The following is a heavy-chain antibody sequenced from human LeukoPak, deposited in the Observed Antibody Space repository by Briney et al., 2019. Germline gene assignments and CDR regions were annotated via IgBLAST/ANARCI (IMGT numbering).Heavy chain of an antibody. Sequence: SETLSLTCAVYGGSFSGYYWSWIRQPPGKGLEWIGEINHSGSTNYNPSLKSRVTISVDTSKNQFSLKLSSVTAADTAVYYCARLMIVVKYAFDIWGQGTMVTVSS. CDR2: INHSGST. J-gene: IGHJ3*02. V-gene: IGHV4-34*01. CDR3: ARLMIVVKYAFDI. CDR1: GGSFSGYY. D-gene: IGHD3-22*01.